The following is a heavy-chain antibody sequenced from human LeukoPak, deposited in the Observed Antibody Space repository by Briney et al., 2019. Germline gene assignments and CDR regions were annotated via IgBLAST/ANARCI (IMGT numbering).Heavy chain of an antibody. D-gene: IGHD4-17*01. V-gene: IGHV4-39*07. CDR3: ATTANDYGDFYFDY. CDR2: IYYSGST. J-gene: IGHJ4*02. CDR1: GGSISISSYY. Sequence: SETLSLTCSVSGGSISISSYYWGWIRQPPGKGLEWIGNIYYSGSTYYNPSLKSRVTMSVDTSKNQFSLKLNSVTAADTAVYYCATTANDYGDFYFDYWGQGTLVTVSS.